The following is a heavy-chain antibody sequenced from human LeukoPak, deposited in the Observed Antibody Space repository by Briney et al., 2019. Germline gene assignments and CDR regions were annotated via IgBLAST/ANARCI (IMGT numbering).Heavy chain of an antibody. CDR2: ISVYNGDT. CDR1: GHTFTSYG. D-gene: IGHD6-13*01. CDR3: ARVAEQHLQYYYDY. V-gene: IGHV1-18*01. Sequence: ASVKVSCKASGHTFTSYGFTWVRQAPGQGLEWMGWISVYNGDTNYAQKVQGRVTMTTDTSTSTASMELRSLTSDDTAVYYCARVAEQHLQYYYDYWGQGTLVTVSS. J-gene: IGHJ4*02.